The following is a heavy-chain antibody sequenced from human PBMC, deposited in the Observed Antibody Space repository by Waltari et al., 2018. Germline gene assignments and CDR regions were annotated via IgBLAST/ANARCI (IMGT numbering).Heavy chain of an antibody. CDR3: TRGVVASAAASY. D-gene: IGHD2-2*01. J-gene: IGHJ4*02. V-gene: IGHV3-66*01. CDR1: GVTASNNY. Sequence: EVQLVESGGGLVQPGGSLRLSCAAPGVTASNNYMNWVRQAPGKGLEWVSTIYSGGQTYYADYGKGRFTISRDNPKNTVYLQMNSLRPDDTAVYYCTRGVVASAAASYWGQGTLVTVSS. CDR2: IYSGGQT.